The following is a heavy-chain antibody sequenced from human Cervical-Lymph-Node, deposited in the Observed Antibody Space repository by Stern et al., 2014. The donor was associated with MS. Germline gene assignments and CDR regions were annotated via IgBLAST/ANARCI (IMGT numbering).Heavy chain of an antibody. V-gene: IGHV3-74*02. D-gene: IGHD5-24*01. CDR2: INSDGSST. Sequence: EVQLVESGGGLVQPGGSLRLSCAASGFTFSINWIHWVRQAPGKGLGWVSHINSDGSSTSYADSVKGRFTISRDNAKNTLYLQMNSLRAEDTAVYYCARWNGYHSSPFDYWGQGILVTVSS. CDR3: ARWNGYHSSPFDY. CDR1: GFTFSINW. J-gene: IGHJ4*02.